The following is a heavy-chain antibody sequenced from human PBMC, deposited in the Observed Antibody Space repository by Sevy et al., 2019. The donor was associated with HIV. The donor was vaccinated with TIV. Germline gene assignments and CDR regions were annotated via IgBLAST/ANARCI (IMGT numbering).Heavy chain of an antibody. CDR3: ARSKVYCSRTSCYPRPDAFDI. CDR1: GFTFSSYA. Sequence: GGSLRLSCAASGFTFSSYAMHWVRQAPGKGLEWVAVISYDGSNKYYADSVKGRFTISRDNSKNTLYLQMNSLRAEDTAVYYCARSKVYCSRTSCYPRPDAFDIWGQGTMVTVSS. V-gene: IGHV3-30*04. J-gene: IGHJ3*02. CDR2: ISYDGSNK. D-gene: IGHD2-2*01.